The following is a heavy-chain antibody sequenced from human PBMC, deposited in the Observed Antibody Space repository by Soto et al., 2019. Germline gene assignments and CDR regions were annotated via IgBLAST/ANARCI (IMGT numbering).Heavy chain of an antibody. CDR2: ISSSSSYI. D-gene: IGHD2-2*01. V-gene: IGHV3-21*01. CDR1: GFTFRSYS. CDR3: ASGYCSSTICYLDY. J-gene: IGHJ4*02. Sequence: GGSLRLSCAASGFTFRSYSMNWVRQAPGKGLEWASSISSSSSYIYYADTVKGRFTISRDNAKKSLYLQMKSLRAEAPAVYYCASGYCSSTICYLDYWGQGTLVTVSS.